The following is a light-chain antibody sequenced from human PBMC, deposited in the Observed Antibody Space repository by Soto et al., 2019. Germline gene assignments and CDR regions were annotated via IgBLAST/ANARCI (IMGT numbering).Light chain of an antibody. V-gene: IGLV2-14*01. J-gene: IGLJ2*01. CDR1: SSDVGGYNY. Sequence: QSALTQPASVSGSPGQSIAISCTGTSSDVGGYNYVSWFQQHPGKAPKLMIYDVSNRPSGVSNRFSGSKSGNTASLTISGLQAEDEADYYCSSCTGSSTVVFGGGTKLTV. CDR3: SSCTGSSTVV. CDR2: DVS.